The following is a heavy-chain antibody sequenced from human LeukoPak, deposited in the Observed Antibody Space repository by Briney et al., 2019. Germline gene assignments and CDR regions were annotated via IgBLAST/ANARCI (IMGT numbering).Heavy chain of an antibody. CDR2: IRYDGSNK. Sequence: GGSLRLSCAASGFTFSSYGMHWVRQAPGKGLEWVAFIRYDGSNKYSADSVKGRFTISRDNFKNTLYLQMNSLRAEDTPVYYCAKEGDYGDYETDTYFDYWGQGTLVTVSS. D-gene: IGHD4-17*01. CDR1: GFTFSSYG. J-gene: IGHJ4*02. V-gene: IGHV3-30*02. CDR3: AKEGDYGDYETDTYFDY.